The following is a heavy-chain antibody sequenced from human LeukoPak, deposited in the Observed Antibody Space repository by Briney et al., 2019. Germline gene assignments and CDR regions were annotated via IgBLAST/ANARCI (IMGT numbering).Heavy chain of an antibody. Sequence: SVKVSCKASGGTFSSYAISWVRQAPGQGLEWMGGIIPIFGTANYAQKFQGRVTITADESTSTAYMELSSLRSEDTAVYYCARNRYSGYDWGYYYYYYYMDAWGKGTTVTVSS. CDR1: GGTFSSYA. CDR2: IIPIFGTA. V-gene: IGHV1-69*13. J-gene: IGHJ6*03. CDR3: ARNRYSGYDWGYYYYYYYMDA. D-gene: IGHD5-12*01.